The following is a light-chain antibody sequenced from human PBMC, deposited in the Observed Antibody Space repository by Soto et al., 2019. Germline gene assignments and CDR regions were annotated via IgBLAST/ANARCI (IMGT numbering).Light chain of an antibody. Sequence: QSVLTQPPSASGNSGQRITISCSGSSSNLGSYTVNWYQHLPGTAPKLLIYSNNQRPSGVPDRFSGSASGTSASLAISGLQSEDEADYFCAAWDDSLDSVVFGGGTKLTVL. V-gene: IGLV1-44*01. CDR1: SSNLGSYT. CDR3: AAWDDSLDSVV. CDR2: SNN. J-gene: IGLJ2*01.